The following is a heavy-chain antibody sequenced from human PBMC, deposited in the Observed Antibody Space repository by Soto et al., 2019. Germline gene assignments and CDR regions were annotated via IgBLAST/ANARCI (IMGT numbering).Heavy chain of an antibody. V-gene: IGHV3-7*01. CDR1: GFNVMSYW. D-gene: IGHD5-12*01. CDR3: ARDVGFDYVN. CDR2: IKDDGSEI. J-gene: IGHJ4*02. Sequence: PGGSLRLSCAVSGFNVMSYWMSCVRQTPGKGLEWVDSIKDDGSEIYYLQSVRGRFTISRDSAGNALHLAMNYMSAEDTGVYFCARDVGFDYVNWGQGTLVTVSS.